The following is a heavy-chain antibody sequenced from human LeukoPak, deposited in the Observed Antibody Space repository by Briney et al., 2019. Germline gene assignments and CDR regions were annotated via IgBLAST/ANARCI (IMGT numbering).Heavy chain of an antibody. CDR2: IYYSGST. Sequence: PSETLSLTCTVSGGSISSGGYYWSWIRQHPGKGLEWIGYIYYSGSTYYNPSLKSRVTISVDTSKNQFSLKLSSVTAADTAVYYCARAFGGVISFPFDYWGQGTLVTVSS. J-gene: IGHJ4*02. V-gene: IGHV4-31*03. D-gene: IGHD3-16*02. CDR3: ARAFGGVISFPFDY. CDR1: GGSISSGGYY.